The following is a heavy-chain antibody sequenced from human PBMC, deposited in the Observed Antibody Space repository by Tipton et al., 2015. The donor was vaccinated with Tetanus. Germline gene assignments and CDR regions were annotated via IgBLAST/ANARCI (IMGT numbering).Heavy chain of an antibody. J-gene: IGHJ4*02. V-gene: IGHV3-21*06. CDR3: AKGWGSLDH. D-gene: IGHD2-21*01. Sequence: GSLRLSCAASGFPFSAYNMNWVRQAPGKGLEWVSSISGISTYINYADSVKGRFTISRDNSKNALYLQMSGLRPEDTAVYYCAKGWGSLDHWGQGTLVTVSS. CDR2: ISGISTYI. CDR1: GFPFSAYN.